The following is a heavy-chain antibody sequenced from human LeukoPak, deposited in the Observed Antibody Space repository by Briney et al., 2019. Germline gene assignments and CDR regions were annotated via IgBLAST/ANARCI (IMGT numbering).Heavy chain of an antibody. J-gene: IGHJ4*02. CDR3: ARVGYYASLPFSYFDY. Sequence: GRSLRLSCAASGFTFSGYAMHWVRQAPGKGLEWVAVISYDGSNEYYADSVKGRFTISRDNSKNTLYLQMNSLSVEDTAVYYCARVGYYASLPFSYFDYWGQGTLATVSS. CDR2: ISYDGSNE. V-gene: IGHV3-30-3*01. D-gene: IGHD3-10*01. CDR1: GFTFSGYA.